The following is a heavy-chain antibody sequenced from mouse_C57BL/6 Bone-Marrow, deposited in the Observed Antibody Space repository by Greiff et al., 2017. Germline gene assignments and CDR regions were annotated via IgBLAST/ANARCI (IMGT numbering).Heavy chain of an antibody. CDR2: INPNNGGT. CDR1: GYTFTDYY. CDR3: ARYGGVADGCFDV. V-gene: IGHV1-26*01. D-gene: IGHD1-1*02. Sequence: EVKLQQSGPELVKPGASVKISCKASGYTFTDYYMNWVKQSHGKSLEWIGDINPNNGGTSYNQKFKGKATLTVDKSSSTAYMELRSLTSEDSAVYCCARYGGVADGCFDVWGTGTTVTVSS. J-gene: IGHJ1*03.